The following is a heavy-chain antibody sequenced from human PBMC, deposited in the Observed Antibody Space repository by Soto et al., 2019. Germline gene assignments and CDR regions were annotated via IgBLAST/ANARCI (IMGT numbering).Heavy chain of an antibody. CDR1: GFTFRSYA. Sequence: EVQLLESGGGLVQPGGSLRLSCAASGFTFRSYAMPWVRQAPGKGLEWVSGISEKGDTKNYADPVRGRFTISRDNSMNTLDLLMNSLRAEDTAVYYCVKDRATIFGVVWKYGMDVWGQGTTVYVSS. J-gene: IGHJ6*02. CDR3: VKDRATIFGVVWKYGMDV. V-gene: IGHV3-23*01. D-gene: IGHD3-3*01. CDR2: ISEKGDTK.